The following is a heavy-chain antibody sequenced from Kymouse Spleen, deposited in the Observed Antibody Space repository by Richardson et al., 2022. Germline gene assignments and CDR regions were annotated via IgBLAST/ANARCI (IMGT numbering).Heavy chain of an antibody. CDR2: IYYSGST. CDR1: GGSISSSSYY. Sequence: QLQLQESGPGLVKPSETLSLTCTVSGGSISSSSYYWGWIRQPPGKGLEWIGSIYYSGSTYYNPSLKSRVTISVDTSKNQFSLKLSSVTAADTAVYYCARQITGTTGDYWGQGTLVTVSS. CDR3: ARQITGTTGDY. D-gene: IGHD1-20*01. J-gene: IGHJ4*02. V-gene: IGHV4-39*01.